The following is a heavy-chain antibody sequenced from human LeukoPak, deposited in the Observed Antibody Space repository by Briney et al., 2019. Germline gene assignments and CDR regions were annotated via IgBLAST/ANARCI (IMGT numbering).Heavy chain of an antibody. D-gene: IGHD2-2*01. CDR2: VYYSGST. J-gene: IGHJ4*02. Sequence: LRLSCAASGFTFRKYYMSWIRQPPGKGLEWIGSVYYSGSTYYNPSLKNRVTISVDTSKNQFSLKLSSVTAADTAVYYCARESRYCTSTSCSCYFDYWGQGTLVTVSS. CDR1: GFTFRKYY. CDR3: ARESRYCTSTSCSCYFDY. V-gene: IGHV4-39*07.